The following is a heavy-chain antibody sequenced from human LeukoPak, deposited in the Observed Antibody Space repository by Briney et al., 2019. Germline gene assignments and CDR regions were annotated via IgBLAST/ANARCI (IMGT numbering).Heavy chain of an antibody. V-gene: IGHV3-33*01. CDR3: ARSYYYDSSHTADY. Sequence: GGSLRLSCGASGFTFSDYGMHWVRQAPGKGLEWVAYIWYDGSNKYYTDSVKGRFTISRDNSKNTLYLQMNSLRAEDTAVYYCARSYYYDSSHTADYWGQGTLVTVSS. J-gene: IGHJ4*02. CDR2: IWYDGSNK. CDR1: GFTFSDYG. D-gene: IGHD3-22*01.